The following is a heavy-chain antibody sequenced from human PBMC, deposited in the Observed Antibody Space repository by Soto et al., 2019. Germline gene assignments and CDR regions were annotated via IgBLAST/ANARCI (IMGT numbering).Heavy chain of an antibody. D-gene: IGHD1-26*01. J-gene: IGHJ5*02. CDR1: GFTFSNYG. V-gene: IGHV3-33*01. CDR3: GRDGKVETTKLGCFDP. Sequence: VGSLRLSCAVSGFTFSNYGIHWVRQAPGKGLEWVAVIWPDGNNKYYPDSVKGRFTISRDNSKNTLYLQMNSLRAEDTAVYYWGRDGKVETTKLGCFDPGGKGTLVTVSS. CDR2: IWPDGNNK.